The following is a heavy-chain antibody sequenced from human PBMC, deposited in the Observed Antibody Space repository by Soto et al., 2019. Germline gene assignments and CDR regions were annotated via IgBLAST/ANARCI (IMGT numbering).Heavy chain of an antibody. Sequence: PGGSLRLSCSVSGFTFSNYAMHWVRQAPGKGLEWVAGISYDGRNKYYVDSVKGRFTISRDNSKNTLDLQMNSLRVEDTAVFYCAQDTYYHDTSGYYTFDYWGQGALVTVSS. CDR3: AQDTYYHDTSGYYTFDY. V-gene: IGHV3-30*18. CDR2: ISYDGRNK. J-gene: IGHJ4*02. CDR1: GFTFSNYA. D-gene: IGHD3-22*01.